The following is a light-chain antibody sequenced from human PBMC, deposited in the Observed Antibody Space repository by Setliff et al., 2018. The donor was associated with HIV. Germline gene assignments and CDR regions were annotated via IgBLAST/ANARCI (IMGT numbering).Light chain of an antibody. Sequence: DLQMTQSPSSLSASVGDQVTITCRSSQPISTHWNWYQHKPGRAPQLLIYSASDLHARVPSMFSGSWSGTDFTLIISSLQPEECATYFYQQEYNAPRTFGHGTEV. CDR1: QPISTH. CDR3: QQEYNAPRT. V-gene: IGKV1-39*01. J-gene: IGKJ1*01. CDR2: SAS.